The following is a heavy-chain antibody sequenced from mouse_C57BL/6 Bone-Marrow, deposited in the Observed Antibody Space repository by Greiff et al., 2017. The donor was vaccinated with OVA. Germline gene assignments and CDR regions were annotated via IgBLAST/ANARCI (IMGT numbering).Heavy chain of an antibody. CDR1: GFTFSSYG. CDR3: ARRDIAWFAY. J-gene: IGHJ3*01. V-gene: IGHV5-6*01. Sequence: EVQVVESGGDLVKPGGSLKLSCAASGFTFSSYGMSWVRQTPDKRLEWVATISSGGSYTYYPDSVKGRFTISRDNAKNTLYLQMSSLKSEDTAMYYCARRDIAWFAYWGQGTLVTVSA. CDR2: ISSGGSYT.